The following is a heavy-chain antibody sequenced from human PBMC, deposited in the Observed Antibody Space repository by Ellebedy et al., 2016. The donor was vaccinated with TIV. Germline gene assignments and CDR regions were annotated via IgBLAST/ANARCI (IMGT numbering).Heavy chain of an antibody. CDR2: IQKHGDKK. Sequence: GESLKISCAASGFTFSNYWMNWVRQVPGKGLEWVANIQKHGDKKYYLDSVKGRFTISRDDRKSLLYLAMSSLTADDTAVYYCTRGGAYSSWYWRNWGQGTRVTVSS. V-gene: IGHV3-7*03. CDR3: TRGGAYSSWYWRN. J-gene: IGHJ4*02. D-gene: IGHD6-13*01. CDR1: GFTFSNYW.